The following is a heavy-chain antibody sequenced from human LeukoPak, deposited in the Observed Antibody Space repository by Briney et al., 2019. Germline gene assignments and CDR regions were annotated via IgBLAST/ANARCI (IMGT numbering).Heavy chain of an antibody. CDR3: AKLSSSSSYYYYYMDV. D-gene: IGHD6-6*01. J-gene: IGHJ6*03. Sequence: GGSLRLSCAASGFTFSSYAMSWVRQAPGKGLEWVSAISGSGGSTYYADSVKGRFTISRDNSKNTLYLQMNSLRAEDTAVYYCAKLSSSSSYYYYYMDVWGKGTTVTVSS. CDR2: ISGSGGST. V-gene: IGHV3-23*01. CDR1: GFTFSSYA.